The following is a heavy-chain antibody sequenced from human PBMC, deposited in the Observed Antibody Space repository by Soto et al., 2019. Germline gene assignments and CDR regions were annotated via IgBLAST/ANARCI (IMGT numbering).Heavy chain of an antibody. J-gene: IGHJ6*02. V-gene: IGHV3-7*01. Sequence: GGSLRLSCAASGFSFSSYWMSWVRQAPGKGLEWVANIKEDGSEKYYVDSVKGRFTISRDNARNSLSLQMNSLRAEDTAVYFCARVKYHYDSTGNLGRYYYYYGMDVWGQGTPVTVSS. CDR3: ARVKYHYDSTGNLGRYYYYYGMDV. CDR2: IKEDGSEK. CDR1: GFSFSSYW. D-gene: IGHD3-22*01.